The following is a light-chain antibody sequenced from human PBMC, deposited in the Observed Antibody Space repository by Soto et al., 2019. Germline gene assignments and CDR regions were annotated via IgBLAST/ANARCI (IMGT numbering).Light chain of an antibody. Sequence: IQLTQSPSSLSASVGDRVTITCRASQGISSYLAWYQQKPGKAPKLLLYAASTLQSGVPSRFSGSGSGTNFTLTISSLQPEDLATYYCQQLNSYPYTFGQGTNLEIK. CDR2: AAS. V-gene: IGKV1-9*01. CDR3: QQLNSYPYT. CDR1: QGISSY. J-gene: IGKJ2*01.